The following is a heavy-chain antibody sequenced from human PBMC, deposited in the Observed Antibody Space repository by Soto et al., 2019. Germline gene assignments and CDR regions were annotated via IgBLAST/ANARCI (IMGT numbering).Heavy chain of an antibody. CDR2: IDYSGNI. CDR1: GGSITSSGSA. CDR3: ARLSSGYYYYFDY. J-gene: IGHJ4*02. D-gene: IGHD3-22*01. Sequence: SETLSLTCNASGGSITSSGSAWGWIRQSPGKGLEWIGTIDYSGNIYYIPSLKSRITISVDTSKNQISLKLSSVTAADTAVYYCARLSSGYYYYFDYWGQGTLVTVSS. V-gene: IGHV4-39*01.